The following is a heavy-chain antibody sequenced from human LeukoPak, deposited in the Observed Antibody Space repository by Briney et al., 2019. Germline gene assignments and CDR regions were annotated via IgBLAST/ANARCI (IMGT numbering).Heavy chain of an antibody. CDR3: ARHKWDLDY. Sequence: GESLNISCKASGYNFPTYWIGWVRQMPGKGLEWMGIIYPGDSDTRYSPSFQGQVTILADKSISTAFLQWSSLKASDTAMYYCARHKWDLDYWGQGTLVTVSS. CDR1: GYNFPTYW. V-gene: IGHV5-51*01. CDR2: IYPGDSDT. J-gene: IGHJ4*02. D-gene: IGHD1-26*01.